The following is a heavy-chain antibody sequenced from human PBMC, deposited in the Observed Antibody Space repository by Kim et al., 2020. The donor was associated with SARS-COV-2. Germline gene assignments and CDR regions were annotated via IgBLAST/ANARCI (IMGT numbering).Heavy chain of an antibody. D-gene: IGHD2-2*01. CDR3: ARDVVPAAILYYYGMDV. CDR1: GFTFSSYG. CDR2: IWYDGSKK. J-gene: IGHJ6*01. V-gene: IGHV3-33*01. Sequence: GGSLRLSCAASGFTFSSYGLHWVRQAPGKGLEWVAVIWYDGSKKYYADSVKGRFTISRDSSKNTLYLQMNSLRVEDTAVYYCARDVVPAAILYYYGMDV.